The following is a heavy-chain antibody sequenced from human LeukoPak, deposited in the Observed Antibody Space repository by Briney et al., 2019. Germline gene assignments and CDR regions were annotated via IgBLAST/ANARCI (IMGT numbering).Heavy chain of an antibody. Sequence: GGSLRLSCAASGFTLSNYWMQWVRQAPGKGLVWVSRINSDGSSTSYADSVKGRFTISRDNAKNTLYLQMNSLRAEDTAVYYCASDIVVVVAANPYYANDYWGQGTLVTVSS. J-gene: IGHJ4*02. CDR2: INSDGSST. V-gene: IGHV3-74*01. CDR1: GFTLSNYW. D-gene: IGHD2-15*01. CDR3: ASDIVVVVAANPYYANDY.